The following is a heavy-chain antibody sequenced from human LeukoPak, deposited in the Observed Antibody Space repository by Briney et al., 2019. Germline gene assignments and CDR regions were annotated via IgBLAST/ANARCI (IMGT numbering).Heavy chain of an antibody. CDR1: GFTFSSYA. J-gene: IGHJ5*02. Sequence: GGSLRLSCAASGFTFSSYAMSWVRQAPGKGLEWVSAISGSGGSTYYAHAVKGRFTISRDNSKNTLYLQMNSLRAEDTAVYYCAKDPVSSGFNWFDPWGQGTLVTVSS. V-gene: IGHV3-23*01. CDR2: ISGSGGST. CDR3: AKDPVSSGFNWFDP. D-gene: IGHD3-22*01.